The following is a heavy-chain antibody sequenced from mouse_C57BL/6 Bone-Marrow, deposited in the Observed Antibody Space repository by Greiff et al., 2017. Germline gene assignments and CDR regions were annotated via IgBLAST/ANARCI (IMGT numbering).Heavy chain of an antibody. D-gene: IGHD2-3*01. V-gene: IGHV8-12*01. CDR2: IYWDDDK. Sequence: QVTLKECGPGILQSSQTLSLTCSFSGFSLSTSGMGVSWIRQPSGKGLEWLAHIYWDDDKRYNPSLKSRLTISKDTSRNQVFLKITSVDTADTATYYCARREGGYDGYFYFDYWGQGTTLTVSS. J-gene: IGHJ2*01. CDR1: GFSLSTSGMG. CDR3: ARREGGYDGYFYFDY.